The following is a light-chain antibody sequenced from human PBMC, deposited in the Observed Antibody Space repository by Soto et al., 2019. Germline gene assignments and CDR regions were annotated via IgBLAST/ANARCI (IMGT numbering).Light chain of an antibody. J-gene: IGKJ3*01. CDR3: QQYNSYSLFT. CDR2: DAS. V-gene: IGKV1-5*01. CDR1: QSISSW. Sequence: DIQMTQSPSTLSASVGDRVTITCRASQSISSWLAWYQQKPGKAPKLLIYDASSLESGVPSRLSGSGSGTAFTLGISSLQPVDVATYYCQQYNSYSLFTFGRGTNVVIK.